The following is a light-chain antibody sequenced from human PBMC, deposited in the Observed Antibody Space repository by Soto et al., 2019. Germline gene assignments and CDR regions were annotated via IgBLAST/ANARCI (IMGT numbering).Light chain of an antibody. J-gene: IGKJ1*01. V-gene: IGKV3-20*01. CDR3: QQYGSSPRT. CDR2: GAS. Sequence: EIGLTQSPGALSLSPGARATLSCRASQSVSTSSLAWYQQKGGQAPRLLIHGASSRATGIPDRFSGSGSGTDFTLTISRLEPEDFAVYYCQQYGSSPRTFGQGTKVDIK. CDR1: QSVSTSS.